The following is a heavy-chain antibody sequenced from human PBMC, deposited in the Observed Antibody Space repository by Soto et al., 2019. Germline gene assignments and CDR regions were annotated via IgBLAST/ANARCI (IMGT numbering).Heavy chain of an antibody. CDR2: FYFSGST. CDR1: GASISQYY. CDR3: ARDVKRGSGSGGSCYRSETFDP. Sequence: LSLTCTVSGASISQYYWSWIRQPPGKGLEWIGYFYFSGSTNYNPSLKSRVTTSVEMSKNQFSLKLSSVTAADTAVYYCARDVKRGSGSGGSCYRSETFDPWGQGILVTVYS. J-gene: IGHJ5*02. D-gene: IGHD2-15*01. V-gene: IGHV4-59*01.